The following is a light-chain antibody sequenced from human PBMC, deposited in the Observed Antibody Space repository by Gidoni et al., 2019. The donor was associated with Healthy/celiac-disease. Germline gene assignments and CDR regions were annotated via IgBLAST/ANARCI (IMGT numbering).Light chain of an antibody. J-gene: IGKJ2*01. Sequence: DIVFTQSPGTLSLSPGERATLSCRASQSVSSSYLAWYQQKPGQAPRLLIYGASSRATGIPDRFSGSGSGTDFTLNISRLEPEDFAVYYCQQYGSSPLYTFGQGTKLEIK. CDR3: QQYGSSPLYT. CDR1: QSVSSSY. V-gene: IGKV3-20*01. CDR2: GAS.